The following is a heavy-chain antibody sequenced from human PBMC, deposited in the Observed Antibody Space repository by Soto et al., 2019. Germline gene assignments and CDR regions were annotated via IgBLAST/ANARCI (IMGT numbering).Heavy chain of an antibody. V-gene: IGHV1-46*01. Sequence: QVQLVQSGAEVKKPGASVKVSCKASGYTFTSYYMHWVRQAPGQGLEWMGIINPSGGSTSYAQKCQGRVTMTRDTSTSTVYMELSSLRSEDTAVYYCARGGDIVLMVYANMAEYNWFDPWGQGTLVTVSS. CDR1: GYTFTSYY. CDR2: INPSGGST. CDR3: ARGGDIVLMVYANMAEYNWFDP. J-gene: IGHJ5*02. D-gene: IGHD2-8*01.